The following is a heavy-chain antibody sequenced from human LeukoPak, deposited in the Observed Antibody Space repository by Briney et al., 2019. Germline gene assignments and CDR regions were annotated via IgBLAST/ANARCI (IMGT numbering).Heavy chain of an antibody. CDR1: GFTFTTYA. V-gene: IGHV3-23*01. Sequence: GGSLRLSCAVSGFTFTTYAMTWVRRAPGKGLEWVSAISGSGTSTYYADSVKGRFTISRDNSKNTLYLQINSLRVEDTAVYYCAKGGDIPKVINDYWGQGTLVTVSS. CDR2: ISGSGTST. CDR3: AKGGDIPKVINDY. D-gene: IGHD5-18*01. J-gene: IGHJ4*02.